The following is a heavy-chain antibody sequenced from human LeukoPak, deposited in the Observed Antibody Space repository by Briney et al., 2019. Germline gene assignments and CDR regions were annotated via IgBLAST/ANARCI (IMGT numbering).Heavy chain of an antibody. CDR1: GFTFSSYG. CDR2: IWYDGSNK. V-gene: IGHV3-33*06. CDR3: AKGRMEHPRRRAFDI. J-gene: IGHJ3*02. Sequence: GGSLRLSCAASGFTFSSYGMHWVRQAPGKGLEWVAVIWYDGSNKYYADSVKGRFTISRDNSKNTLYLQMNSLRAEDTAVYYCAKGRMEHPRRRAFDIWGQGTMVTVSS. D-gene: IGHD1/OR15-1a*01.